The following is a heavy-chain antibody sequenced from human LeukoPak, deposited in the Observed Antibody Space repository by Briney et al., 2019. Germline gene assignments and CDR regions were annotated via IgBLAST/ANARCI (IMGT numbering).Heavy chain of an antibody. CDR1: GFTFSNAW. V-gene: IGHV3-15*01. J-gene: IGHJ4*02. Sequence: AGSLRLSCAASGFTFSNAWMSWVRQAPGKGLEWVGRIKSKTDGGTTDYAAPVKGRFTISRDDSKNTLYLQMNSLRAEDTAVYYCATSRYIVVVVAANPGYWGQGTLVTVSS. D-gene: IGHD2-15*01. CDR3: ATSRYIVVVVAANPGY. CDR2: IKSKTDGGTT.